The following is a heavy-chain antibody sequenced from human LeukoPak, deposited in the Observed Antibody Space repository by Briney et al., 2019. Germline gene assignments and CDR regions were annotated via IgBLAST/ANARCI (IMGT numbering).Heavy chain of an antibody. D-gene: IGHD3-10*01. CDR2: INSDSSLV. CDR3: VKDLSVLVRFGESSRERWFDP. V-gene: IGHV3-21*01. CDR1: GFTFSSHS. J-gene: IGHJ5*02. Sequence: PGGSLRLSCAASGFTFSSHSMNWVRQAPGKGLEWVSSINSDSSLVFYAESVKGRFTISRDNAKNSLYLQMNSLRAEDTAVYYCVKDLSVLVRFGESSRERWFDPWGQGTLVTVSS.